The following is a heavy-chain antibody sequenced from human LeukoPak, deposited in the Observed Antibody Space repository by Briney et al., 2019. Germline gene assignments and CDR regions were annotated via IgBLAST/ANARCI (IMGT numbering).Heavy chain of an antibody. V-gene: IGHV1-69*13. CDR1: GGTFSSYA. D-gene: IGHD6-13*01. CDR3: ARAKVATFSSSWYWFDP. Sequence: ASVKVSCKASGGTFSSYAISWVRQAPGQGLEWMGGIIPIFGTANYAQKFQGRVTITADESTSTAYMEQSSLRSEDTAVYYCARAKVATFSSSWYWFDPWGQGTLVTVSS. J-gene: IGHJ5*02. CDR2: IIPIFGTA.